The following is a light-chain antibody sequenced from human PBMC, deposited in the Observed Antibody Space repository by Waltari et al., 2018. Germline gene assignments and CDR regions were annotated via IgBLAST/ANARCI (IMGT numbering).Light chain of an antibody. Sequence: QSVLTQPPSASGTPGQRVTISCSGSSSNIGSNYVNWYQQFPGTAPKLLIYPISQRPCWVPDRFSGSTSGPSASLAISGLQSEDEADYYCAAWDGSLNAYVFGAGTKVTVL. V-gene: IGLV1-44*01. CDR2: PIS. CDR1: SSNIGSNY. CDR3: AAWDGSLNAYV. J-gene: IGLJ1*01.